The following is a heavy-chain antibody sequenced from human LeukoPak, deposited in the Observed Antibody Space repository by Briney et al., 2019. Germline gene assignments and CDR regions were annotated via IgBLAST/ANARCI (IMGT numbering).Heavy chain of an antibody. V-gene: IGHV3-49*04. J-gene: IGHJ4*02. CDR2: IRSKAYGGTT. Sequence: PGGSLRLSCTGSGFTFGDHAMSWVRQAPGKGLEWVGFIRSKAYGGTTEYAAPVKGRFTISRDDSKSIAYLQMNSLKTEDTAVYYCTRDRYSSSPYYFDYWGQGTLVTVSS. CDR1: GFTFGDHA. CDR3: TRDRYSSSPYYFDY. D-gene: IGHD6-13*01.